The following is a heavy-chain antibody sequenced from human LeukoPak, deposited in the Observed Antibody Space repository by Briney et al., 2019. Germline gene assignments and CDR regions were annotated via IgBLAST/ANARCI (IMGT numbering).Heavy chain of an antibody. CDR2: INAGNGNT. D-gene: IGHD1-7*01. Sequence: ASVKVSCKASGYTFINFAINWGRQAPGQRPEWMGWINAGNGNTKYSQKFQGRVTITADESTSTAYMELSSLRSEDTAVYYCARETSNWNYVSAFDIWGQGTMVTVSS. CDR1: GYTFINFA. CDR3: ARETSNWNYVSAFDI. J-gene: IGHJ3*02. V-gene: IGHV1-3*01.